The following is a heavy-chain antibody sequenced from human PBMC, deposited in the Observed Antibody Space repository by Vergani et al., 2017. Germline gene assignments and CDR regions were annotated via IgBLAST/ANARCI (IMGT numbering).Heavy chain of an antibody. CDR2: INPNSGGT. V-gene: IGHV1-2*02. D-gene: IGHD2-2*01. Sequence: QVQLVQSGAEVKKPGASVKVSCKASGYTFTGYYMHWVRQAPGQGLEWMGWINPNSGGTNYAQKFQGRVTMTRDTSISTAYMELSRLRSDDTAVYYCASPYCSRTSCYGEDAFDIWGQGTMVTVSS. CDR3: ASPYCSRTSCYGEDAFDI. CDR1: GYTFTGYY. J-gene: IGHJ3*02.